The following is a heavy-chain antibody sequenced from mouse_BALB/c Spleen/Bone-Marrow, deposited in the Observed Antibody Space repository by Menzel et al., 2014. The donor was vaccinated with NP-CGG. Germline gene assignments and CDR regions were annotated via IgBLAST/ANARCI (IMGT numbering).Heavy chain of an antibody. CDR2: INPDSSMI. Sequence: EVKVIESGGGLVQPGGSLKLSCAASGFDFSRYWMSWVRQAPGKGLEWIGEINPDSSMINYTPSLKDKFIISRDNAKNTLYLQMSKVRSEDTALYYCARLGDYGWFAYWGQRTLVTVSA. D-gene: IGHD2-4*01. V-gene: IGHV4-1*02. CDR1: GFDFSRYW. CDR3: ARLGDYGWFAY. J-gene: IGHJ3*01.